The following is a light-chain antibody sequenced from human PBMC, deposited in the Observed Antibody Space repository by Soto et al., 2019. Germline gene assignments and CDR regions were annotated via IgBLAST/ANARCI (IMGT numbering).Light chain of an antibody. Sequence: DIQMTQSPSSLSASVGDRVTITFQASQDISNCLNCYQQKPGKATKLLIYDASILETGVPSRFSGSGSGTDFTFIISRLPHEDVATYYCQPYDNLPLTFGRGTKVDI. CDR3: QPYDNLPLT. J-gene: IGKJ4*01. CDR1: QDISNC. V-gene: IGKV1-33*01. CDR2: DAS.